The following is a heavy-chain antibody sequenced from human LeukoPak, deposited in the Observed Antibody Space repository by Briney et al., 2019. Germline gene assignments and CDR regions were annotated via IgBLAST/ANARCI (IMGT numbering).Heavy chain of an antibody. CDR1: GFTFSSYG. V-gene: IGHV3-7*03. CDR2: IKQDGSEK. D-gene: IGHD2-2*01. Sequence: GGSLRLSCAASGFTFSSYGMHWVRQAPGKGLEWVANIKQDGSEKYYVDSVRGRFTISRDNAKNSLYLQMNSLRAEDRAVYYCAKDSLRTVPKASFDYWGQGILVTVSS. J-gene: IGHJ4*02. CDR3: AKDSLRTVPKASFDY.